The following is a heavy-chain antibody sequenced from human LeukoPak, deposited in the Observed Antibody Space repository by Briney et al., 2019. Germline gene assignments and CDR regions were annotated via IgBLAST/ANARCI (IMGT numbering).Heavy chain of an antibody. D-gene: IGHD1-26*01. CDR3: ARVKAGATISDFYYYCMDV. CDR2: ITSNGGNI. J-gene: IGHJ6*03. Sequence: GGSLRLSCAASGFTFSDYTMRWVRQAPGKRLEYVSAITSNGGNIHYANSVKGRFTISRDNSKNSLYLQMGGLRTEDMAVYHCARVKAGATISDFYYYCMDVWGKGTTVTVSS. V-gene: IGHV3-64*01. CDR1: GFTFSDYT.